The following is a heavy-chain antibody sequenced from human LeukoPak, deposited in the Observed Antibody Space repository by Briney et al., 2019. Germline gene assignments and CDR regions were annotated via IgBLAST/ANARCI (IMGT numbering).Heavy chain of an antibody. CDR3: ASSLYSSGWYGLDY. V-gene: IGHV3-30-3*01. CDR2: ISYAGSNQ. CDR1: GFTFSTYA. D-gene: IGHD6-19*01. J-gene: IGHJ4*02. Sequence: GGSLRLSCAASGFTFSTYAMHWDRQAPGKGLEWVAVISYAGSNQYYADSVKGRFTISRDNSKNTMYLQMNSLRAEDTAVYYCASSLYSSGWYGLDYWGQGTLVTVSS.